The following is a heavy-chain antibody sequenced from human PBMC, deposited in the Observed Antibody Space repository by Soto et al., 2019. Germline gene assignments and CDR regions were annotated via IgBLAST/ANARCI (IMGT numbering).Heavy chain of an antibody. CDR1: GFTVSTKY. J-gene: IGHJ4*02. CDR2: IHSGGST. Sequence: PGGSLRLSCAASGFTVSTKYMSWVRQAPGKGLEWVSVIHSGGSTFYADSVRGRFTISRDNSKSTVNLQMNSLRAEDTAVYYCARDPWAADYWGQGTLVTVSS. V-gene: IGHV3-66*01. CDR3: ARDPWAADY. D-gene: IGHD3-16*01.